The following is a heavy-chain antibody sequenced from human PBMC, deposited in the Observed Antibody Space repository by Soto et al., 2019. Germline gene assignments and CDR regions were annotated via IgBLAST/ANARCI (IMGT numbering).Heavy chain of an antibody. Sequence: GGSLRLSCAASGFTFSSYGMHWVRQAPGEGLEWVAVISYDGSNKYYADSVKGRFTISRDNSKNTLYLQMNSLRAEDTAVYYCAKGSSGWYSVLNFDYWGQGTLVTVSS. CDR2: ISYDGSNK. CDR3: AKGSSGWYSVLNFDY. CDR1: GFTFSSYG. V-gene: IGHV3-30*18. D-gene: IGHD6-19*01. J-gene: IGHJ4*02.